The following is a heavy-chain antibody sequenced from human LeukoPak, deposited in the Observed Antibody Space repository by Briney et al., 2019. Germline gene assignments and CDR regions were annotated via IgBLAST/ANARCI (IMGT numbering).Heavy chain of an antibody. CDR2: IKQDGSEK. CDR3: ARDRYYVWGSYRPNWFDP. V-gene: IGHV3-7*01. Sequence: PGGSLRLSCAASGFTFSSYWMSWVRQAPGEGLEWVANIKQDGSEKYYVDSVKGRFTISRDNAKNSLYLQMNSLRAEDTAVYYCARDRYYVWGSYRPNWFDPGGQGTLATVSS. J-gene: IGHJ5*02. D-gene: IGHD3-16*02. CDR1: GFTFSSYW.